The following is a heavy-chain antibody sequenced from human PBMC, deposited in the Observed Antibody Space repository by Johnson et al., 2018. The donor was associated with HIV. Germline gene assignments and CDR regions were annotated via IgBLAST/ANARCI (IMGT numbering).Heavy chain of an antibody. J-gene: IGHJ3*02. V-gene: IGHV3-30*18. CDR3: AKDIWAYCGGDCSPGSAFDI. CDR2: ISYDGSTQ. CDR1: GFTFSSYG. D-gene: IGHD2-21*01. Sequence: QVQLVESGGGVVQPGRSLRLSCAVSGFTFSSYGMHWVRRAPGKGLEWVAVISYDGSTQYYADSAKGRFTISRDNSKNTLYLQMNSLRAEDTAWYYCAKDIWAYCGGDCSPGSAFDIWGQGTMVTVSS.